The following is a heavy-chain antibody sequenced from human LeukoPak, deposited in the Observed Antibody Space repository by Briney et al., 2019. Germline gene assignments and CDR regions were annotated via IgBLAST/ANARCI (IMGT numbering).Heavy chain of an antibody. V-gene: IGHV3-48*03. D-gene: IGHD5-12*01. CDR2: ISSSGSTI. J-gene: IGHJ4*02. CDR3: ARGPSGYHNT. CDR1: GFTFSSYE. Sequence: PGGSLRLSCAASGFTFSSYEMNWVRQAPGNGLEWVSYISSSGSTIYYADSVKGRFTISRDNSKNTLYLQMNSLRAEDTAVYYCARGPSGYHNTGGQGTLVTVSS.